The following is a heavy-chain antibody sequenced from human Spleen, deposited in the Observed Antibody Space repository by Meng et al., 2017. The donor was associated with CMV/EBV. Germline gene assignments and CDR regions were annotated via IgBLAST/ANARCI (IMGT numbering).Heavy chain of an antibody. D-gene: IGHD2-2*02. Sequence: GGSLRLSCAASGFTFSSYWMSWVRQAPGKGLEWVANIKQDGSEKYYVDSVKGRFTISRDDAKNSVHLQMNSLRAEDTAVYYCARGDIVVVPAAIGYWGQGTLVTVSS. V-gene: IGHV3-7*01. J-gene: IGHJ4*02. CDR3: ARGDIVVVPAAIGY. CDR2: IKQDGSEK. CDR1: GFTFSSYW.